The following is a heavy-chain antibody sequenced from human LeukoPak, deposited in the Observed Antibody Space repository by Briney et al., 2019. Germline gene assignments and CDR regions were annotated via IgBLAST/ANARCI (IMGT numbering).Heavy chain of an antibody. D-gene: IGHD5-24*01. CDR1: GYSFTIYS. V-gene: IGHV5-51*01. CDR2: IYPGDSDT. Sequence: GESLKISCKGSGYSFTIYSIGWVRQMPGKGLEWMGIIYPGDSDTRYSPSFQGQVTISADKSISTAYLQWGSLKASDTAMYYCARQDGRALYYFDYWGQGALVTVSS. CDR3: ARQDGRALYYFDY. J-gene: IGHJ4*02.